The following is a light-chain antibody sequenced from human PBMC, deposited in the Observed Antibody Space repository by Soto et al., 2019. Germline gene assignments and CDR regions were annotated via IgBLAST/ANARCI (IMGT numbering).Light chain of an antibody. V-gene: IGKV3-20*01. CDR3: QQYGSSART. J-gene: IGKJ1*01. CDR2: GAS. CDR1: QSVRSN. Sequence: EIVMTQSPATVSVSPGGRATLSFRASQSVRSNLAWYQQKPGQAPRLLIYGASSRATGIPDRFSGSGSGTDFTLTISRLEPEDFAVYYCQQYGSSARTFGQGTKVDI.